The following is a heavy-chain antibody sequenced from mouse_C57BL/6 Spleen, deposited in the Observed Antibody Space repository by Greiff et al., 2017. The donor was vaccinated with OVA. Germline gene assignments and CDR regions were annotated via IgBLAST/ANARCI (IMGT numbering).Heavy chain of an antibody. CDR1: GYTFTDYE. CDR3: TSWNPGY. V-gene: IGHV1-15*01. J-gene: IGHJ2*01. Sequence: QVQLKESGAELVRPGASVTLSCKASGYTFTDYEMHWVKQTPVHGLEWIGAIDPETGGTAYNQKFKGKAILTADKSSSTAYMELRSLTSEDSAVYYCTSWNPGYWGQGTTLTVSS. CDR2: IDPETGGT.